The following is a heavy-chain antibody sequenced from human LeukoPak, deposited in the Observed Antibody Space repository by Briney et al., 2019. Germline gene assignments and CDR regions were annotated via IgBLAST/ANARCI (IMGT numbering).Heavy chain of an antibody. CDR1: GFYFRSYG. CDR2: ISYDGNKT. D-gene: IGHD5-12*01. Sequence: GGSLRLSCAGSGFYFRSYGMHWVRQAPGKGLEWVAVISYDGNKTYDADSVKGRFTISGNNARNTLYLQMNSLRAEDTAVYYCAKGKRGYAGYDHLDSWGQGILVTVSS. CDR3: AKGKRGYAGYDHLDS. V-gene: IGHV3-30*18. J-gene: IGHJ4*02.